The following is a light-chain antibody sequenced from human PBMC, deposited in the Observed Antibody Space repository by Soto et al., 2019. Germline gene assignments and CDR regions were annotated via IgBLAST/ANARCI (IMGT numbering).Light chain of an antibody. Sequence: EIVLTQSPATLSLSPGERATLSCRASQSVSRHLAWYQQKPGQAPRLLIYDASNRATGIPDRFSGSGSGTDFTLTISRLEPEDFAVYYCQQYATSPFTFGPGTKVDIK. V-gene: IGKV3-20*01. J-gene: IGKJ3*01. CDR2: DAS. CDR3: QQYATSPFT. CDR1: QSVSRH.